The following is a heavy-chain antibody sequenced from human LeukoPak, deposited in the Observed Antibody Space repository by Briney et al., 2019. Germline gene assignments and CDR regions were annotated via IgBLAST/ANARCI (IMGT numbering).Heavy chain of an antibody. CDR2: IYYSGST. CDR1: GGSFGGYY. V-gene: IGHV4-34*03. Sequence: SETLSLTCAVYGGSFGGYYWSWIRQPPGKGLEWIGSIYYSGSTYYNPSLKSRVTISVDTSKNQFSLKLSSVTAADTAVYYCCVDATYYDFWSRSRAFDIWGQGTMVTVSS. CDR3: CVDATYYDFWSRSRAFDI. J-gene: IGHJ3*02. D-gene: IGHD3-3*01.